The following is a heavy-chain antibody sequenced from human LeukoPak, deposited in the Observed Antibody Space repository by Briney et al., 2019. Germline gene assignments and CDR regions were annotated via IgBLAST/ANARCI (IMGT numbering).Heavy chain of an antibody. J-gene: IGHJ6*03. Sequence: SETLSLTCAVSGYSLSSGYYWGWIRQPPGKGLEWIGSIYHRGSTYYNPSLKSRVTISVDTSKNQFSLKLSSVTAADTAVYYCARRGGSYSYYYMDVWGKGTTVTVSS. D-gene: IGHD1-26*01. V-gene: IGHV4-38-2*01. CDR2: IYHRGST. CDR3: ARRGGSYSYYYMDV. CDR1: GYSLSSGYY.